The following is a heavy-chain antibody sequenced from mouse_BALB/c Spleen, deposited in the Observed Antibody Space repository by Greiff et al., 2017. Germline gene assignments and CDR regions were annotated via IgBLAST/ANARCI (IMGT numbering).Heavy chain of an antibody. D-gene: IGHD4-1*01. CDR2: ISYDGSN. V-gene: IGHV3-6*02. CDR1: GYSITSGYF. Sequence: ESGPGLVKPSQSLSLTCSVTGYSITSGYFWNWIRQFPGNKLEWMGYISYDGSNNYNPSLKNRISITRDTSKNQFFLKLNSVTTEDTATYYCAINWGDYWGQGTTLTVSS. CDR3: AINWGDY. J-gene: IGHJ2*01.